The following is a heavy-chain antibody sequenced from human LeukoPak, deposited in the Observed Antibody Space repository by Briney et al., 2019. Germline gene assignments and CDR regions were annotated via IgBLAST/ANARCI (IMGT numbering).Heavy chain of an antibody. Sequence: GGSLRLSCAASGFAFSSYGMHWVRQAPGKGLEWVAVIWYDGNDKYYEDSVKGRFTISRDNSKNTLYLQMNSLRVEDTAVYYCARYAARDWSGYYAYDYYYGMDVWGQGTTVTVSS. D-gene: IGHD3-3*01. CDR3: ARYAARDWSGYYAYDYYYGMDV. CDR1: GFAFSSYG. V-gene: IGHV3-33*01. J-gene: IGHJ6*02. CDR2: IWYDGNDK.